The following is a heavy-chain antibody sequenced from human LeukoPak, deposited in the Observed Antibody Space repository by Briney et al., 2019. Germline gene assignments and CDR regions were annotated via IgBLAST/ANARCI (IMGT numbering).Heavy chain of an antibody. D-gene: IGHD2-21*01. J-gene: IGHJ4*02. CDR3: ARGSAVMAYEFDY. V-gene: IGHV1-8*01. Sequence: GASVKVSCKASVYTFTSYDINWVRQATGQGLEWMGWMNPNSGNTGYAQKFQGRVAMTRNTSISTAYMELSSLRSEDTAVYYCARGSAVMAYEFDYWGQGTLVTVSS. CDR2: MNPNSGNT. CDR1: VYTFTSYD.